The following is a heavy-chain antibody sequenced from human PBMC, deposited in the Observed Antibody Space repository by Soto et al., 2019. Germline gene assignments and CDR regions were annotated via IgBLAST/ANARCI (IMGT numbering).Heavy chain of an antibody. CDR2: IYPGDSDI. V-gene: IGHV5-51*07. CDR3: ARLISPVAARPS. CDR1: VGTVSGYW. Sequence: KRSGESCVGTVSGYWSSWVHQLPGKGLEWMGIIYPGDSDIRYNPSFQGQVAISADKSISTAYLQWSSLKASDTAIYYCARLISPVAARPSCGHGTLVTVS. J-gene: IGHJ5*01. D-gene: IGHD2-15*01.